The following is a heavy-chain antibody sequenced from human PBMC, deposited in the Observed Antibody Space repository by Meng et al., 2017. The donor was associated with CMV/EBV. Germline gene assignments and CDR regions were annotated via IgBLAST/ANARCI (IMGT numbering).Heavy chain of an antibody. CDR1: GGTCSSYA. Sequence: CKASGGTCSSYAISWVRQAPGQGLEWMGGIIPIFGTANYAQKFQGRVTITADESTSTAYMELSSLRSEDTAVYYCARCRTELGLPDYWGQGTLVTVSS. CDR2: IIPIFGTA. CDR3: ARCRTELGLPDY. D-gene: IGHD1-26*01. V-gene: IGHV1-69*01. J-gene: IGHJ4*02.